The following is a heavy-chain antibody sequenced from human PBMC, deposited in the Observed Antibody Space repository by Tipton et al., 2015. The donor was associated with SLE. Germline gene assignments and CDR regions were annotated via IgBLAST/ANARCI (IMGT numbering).Heavy chain of an antibody. V-gene: IGHV4-34*01. CDR2: IDHSGST. Sequence: TLSLTCAVYGGSFSGYYWSWIRQPPGKGLEWIGEIDHSGSTNCNPSLKSRVTISVDTSKNQFSLKLSSVTAADTAVYYCARGIGAVADFDYWGQGTLVTVSS. J-gene: IGHJ4*02. D-gene: IGHD6-19*01. CDR1: GGSFSGYY. CDR3: ARGIGAVADFDY.